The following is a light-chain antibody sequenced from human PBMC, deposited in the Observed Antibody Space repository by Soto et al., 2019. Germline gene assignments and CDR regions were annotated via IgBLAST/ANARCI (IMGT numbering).Light chain of an antibody. CDR3: SSYAGSNILV. Sequence: QSALTQPPSASGSPGQSITISCTGTSSDVGGYNYVSWYQQHPGNAPNLIIHEVNKRPSGVPDRFSGSKSGNTASLTVTGLQAEDEADYYCSSYAGSNILVFGEGTKLTVL. CDR1: SSDVGGYNY. J-gene: IGLJ2*01. V-gene: IGLV2-8*01. CDR2: EVN.